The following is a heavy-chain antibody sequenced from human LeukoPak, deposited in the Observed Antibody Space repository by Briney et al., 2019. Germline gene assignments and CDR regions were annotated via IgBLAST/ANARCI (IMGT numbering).Heavy chain of an antibody. CDR3: ARYRLGWFDP. J-gene: IGHJ5*02. D-gene: IGHD6-25*01. V-gene: IGHV4-61*02. CDR2: INSRGSP. CDR1: GGSLSSSDYF. Sequence: SETLSLTCTASGGSLSSSDYFWSSIRQPAGTGLEWIGRINSRGSPNYNPSLKSRVTLSVDTSKNQFSMKLTSVTVADTAVYYCARYRLGWFDPWGQGTLVTVSS.